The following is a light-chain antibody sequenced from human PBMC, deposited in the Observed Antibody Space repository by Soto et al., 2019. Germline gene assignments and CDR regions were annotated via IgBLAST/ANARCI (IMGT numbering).Light chain of an antibody. J-gene: IGLJ1*01. CDR1: SSDVGGYNY. V-gene: IGLV2-14*01. CDR2: DVT. CDR3: SSYTSSSTPYV. Sequence: QSALTQPASVSGSPGQSITISCTGTSSDVGGYNYVSWYQQHPVKENKLMIYDVTNRPSGVSDRFSGSKSGNTASLTISGLQAEDEADYYCSSYTSSSTPYVFGTGTKVTVL.